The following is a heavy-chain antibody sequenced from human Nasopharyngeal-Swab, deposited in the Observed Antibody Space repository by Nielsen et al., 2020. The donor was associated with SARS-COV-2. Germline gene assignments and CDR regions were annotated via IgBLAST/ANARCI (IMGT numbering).Heavy chain of an antibody. CDR3: AKRRGQLLASYHFDQ. CDR1: GFTFSTYA. D-gene: IGHD1-1*01. Sequence: GGSLRLSCTASGFTFSTYAMSWVRQAPGKGLEWVSGIGGSGRSTYYADSVKGWFTISRDNSKNTLYLQMNSLRADDTAVYYCAKRRGQLLASYHFDQWGQGTPVTVSP. J-gene: IGHJ4*02. V-gene: IGHV3-23*01. CDR2: IGGSGRST.